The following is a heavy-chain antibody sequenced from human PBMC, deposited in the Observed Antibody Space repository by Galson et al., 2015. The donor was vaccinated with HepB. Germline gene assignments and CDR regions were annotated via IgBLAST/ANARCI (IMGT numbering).Heavy chain of an antibody. J-gene: IGHJ6*03. D-gene: IGHD5-24*01. CDR2: IIPILGAA. CDR3: ARGVEKYYYYMDV. CDR1: GYTFTSYA. Sequence: SVTVSCKASGYTFTSYAISWVRQAPGQGLEWMGGIIPILGAANYAQKFQGRVTITADESTSTAYMELSSLRSEDTAVYYCARGVEKYYYYMDVWGKGTTVTVSS. V-gene: IGHV1-69*13.